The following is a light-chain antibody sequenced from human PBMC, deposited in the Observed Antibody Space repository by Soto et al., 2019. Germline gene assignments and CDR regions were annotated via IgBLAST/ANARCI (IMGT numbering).Light chain of an antibody. CDR2: GAS. CDR3: QQYNNWPQT. CDR1: QSVSST. Sequence: ELVMTKSPATLSVSPGERATLSCRASQSVSSTLAWYQQKPGQAPRLLIYGASTRATGIPARFSGSGSGTEFTLTISSLQSEDFAVYYCQQYNNWPQTFGQGTKVEIK. V-gene: IGKV3-15*01. J-gene: IGKJ1*01.